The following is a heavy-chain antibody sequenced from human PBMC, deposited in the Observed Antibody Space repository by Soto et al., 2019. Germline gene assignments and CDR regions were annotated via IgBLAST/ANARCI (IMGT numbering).Heavy chain of an antibody. J-gene: IGHJ6*02. CDR2: LNHSGST. CDR3: ARTGGMDV. V-gene: IGHV4-34*01. CDR1: GGSFSGYY. Sequence: QVQLQQWGAGLLKPSETLSLTCAVYGGSFSGYYWSWLRQPPGKGPEWIGELNHSGSTKYNPSLENRVTISVDTPKNQFSLKLISVSAADTAVYYCARTGGMDVWSQGATVTVSS.